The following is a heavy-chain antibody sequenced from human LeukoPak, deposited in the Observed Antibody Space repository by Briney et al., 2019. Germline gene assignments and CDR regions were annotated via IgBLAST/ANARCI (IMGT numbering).Heavy chain of an antibody. Sequence: GGSLRLSCAASGFTFSSYAMSWVRQAPGKGLEWVSAISGSGGSTYYAGSVKGRFTISRDNSKNTLYLQMNSLSAEDTGVYYCARDSSAAAPFDYWGQGTLVTVSS. CDR2: ISGSGGST. CDR3: ARDSSAAAPFDY. J-gene: IGHJ4*02. D-gene: IGHD2-2*01. V-gene: IGHV3-23*01. CDR1: GFTFSSYA.